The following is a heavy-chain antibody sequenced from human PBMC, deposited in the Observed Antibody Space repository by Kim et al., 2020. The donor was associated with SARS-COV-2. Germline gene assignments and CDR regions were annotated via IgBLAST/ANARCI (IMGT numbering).Heavy chain of an antibody. J-gene: IGHJ6*02. CDR2: IKQHGSEK. V-gene: IGHV3-7*03. CDR3: ARNNAMDV. CDR1: GFSFSNHW. Sequence: GGSLRLSCAASGFSFSNHWMTWVRQAPGRGPAWVANIKQHGSEKYYVGSVRGRFTISRDDAKNSLYLQMNSLRAEDTAIYYCARNNAMDVWGQGTTVTVSS.